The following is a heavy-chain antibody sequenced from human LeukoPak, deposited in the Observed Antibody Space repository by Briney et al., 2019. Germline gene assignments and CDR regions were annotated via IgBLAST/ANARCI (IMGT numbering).Heavy chain of an antibody. CDR1: GGTFSSYA. J-gene: IGHJ4*02. V-gene: IGHV1-69*06. CDR3: ARGFQRVVVVTGYYFDY. D-gene: IGHD3-22*01. Sequence: ASVKVSCKASGGTFSSYAISWVRQAPGQGLEWMGGIIPIFGTANYAQKFQGRVTITADKSTSTAYMELSSLRSEDTAVYYCARGFQRVVVVTGYYFDYWGQGTLVTVSS. CDR2: IIPIFGTA.